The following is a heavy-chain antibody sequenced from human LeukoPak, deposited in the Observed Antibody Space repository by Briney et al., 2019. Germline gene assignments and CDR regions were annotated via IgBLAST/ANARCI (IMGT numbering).Heavy chain of an antibody. Sequence: GGSLRLSCAASGFTFSSYGMHWVRQAPGKGLEWVAVISYDGSNKYYADSAKGRFTISRDNSKNTLYLQMNSLRVEDTAVYYCARAKEGYQHWYFDLWGRGTLVTVSS. CDR3: ARAKEGYQHWYFDL. D-gene: IGHD5-18*01. J-gene: IGHJ2*01. CDR1: GFTFSSYG. V-gene: IGHV3-30*03. CDR2: ISYDGSNK.